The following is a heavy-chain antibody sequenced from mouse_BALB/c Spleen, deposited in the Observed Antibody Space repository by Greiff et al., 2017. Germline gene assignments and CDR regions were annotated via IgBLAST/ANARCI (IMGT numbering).Heavy chain of an antibody. CDR1: GFSLTSYG. CDR3: ARNPSYEYYAMDY. V-gene: IGHV2-9*02. Sequence: QVQLKESGPGLVAPSQSLSITCTVSGFSLTSYGVHWVRQPPGKGLEWLGVIWAGGSTNYNSALMSRLSISKDNSKSQVFFKMNSLQADDTAIYYCARNPSYEYYAMDYWGQGTSVTVSS. CDR2: IWAGGST. J-gene: IGHJ4*01. D-gene: IGHD2-3*01.